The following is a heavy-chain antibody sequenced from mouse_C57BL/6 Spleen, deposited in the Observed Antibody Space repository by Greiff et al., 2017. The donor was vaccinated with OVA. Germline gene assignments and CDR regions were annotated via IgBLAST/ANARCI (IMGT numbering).Heavy chain of an antibody. CDR2: INPNNGGT. CDR1: GFTFTDYY. V-gene: IGHV1-26*01. CDR3: ARNYAYWYFDV. Sequence: VQLQQSGPELVKPGASVKISCKASGFTFTDYYLNWVKQTHGKSLELIGDINPNNGGTSYNQKFKGKATLTVDKSSSTAYMELRSLTSEDSAVYYCARNYAYWYFDVWGTGTTVTVSS. D-gene: IGHD2-4*01. J-gene: IGHJ1*03.